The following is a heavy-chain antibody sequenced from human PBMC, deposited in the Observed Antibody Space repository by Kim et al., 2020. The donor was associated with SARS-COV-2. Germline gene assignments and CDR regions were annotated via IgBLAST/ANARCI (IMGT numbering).Heavy chain of an antibody. Sequence: SETLSLICTVSGGSISSYYWNWIRQPPGKGLEWIGYIYYSGSTKYNPSLKSRVTISIDTSKNQFSLKLRYVTAADTAVYYCTIGDGYILDYWGQGNLVTVSS. CDR2: IYYSGST. D-gene: IGHD5-12*01. V-gene: IGHV4-59*01. J-gene: IGHJ4*02. CDR1: GGSISSYY. CDR3: TIGDGYILDY.